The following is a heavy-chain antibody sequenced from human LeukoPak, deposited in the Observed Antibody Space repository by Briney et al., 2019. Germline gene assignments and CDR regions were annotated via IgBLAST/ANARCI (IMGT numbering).Heavy chain of an antibody. V-gene: IGHV3-23*01. Sequence: GGSLRLSCAASGFTFSSYGMHWVRQAPGKGLEWVSAISGSGGSTYYADSVKGRFTISRDNSKNTLYLQMNSLRAEDTAVYYCAKRNWNDAKRRGVFDYWGQGTLVTVSS. CDR2: ISGSGGST. CDR3: AKRNWNDAKRRGVFDY. D-gene: IGHD1-1*01. J-gene: IGHJ4*02. CDR1: GFTFSSYG.